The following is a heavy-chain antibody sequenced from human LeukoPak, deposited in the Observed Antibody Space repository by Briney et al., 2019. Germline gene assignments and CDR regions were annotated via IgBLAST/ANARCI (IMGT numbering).Heavy chain of an antibody. CDR1: GGSISSSNW. CDR3: ARSPDSGSYYPGAFDI. D-gene: IGHD1-26*01. Sequence: PSETLSLTCAVSGGSISSSNWWSWVRQPPGKGLEWIGEIYHSGSTNYNPSLKSRVTISVDTSKNQFSLKLSSVTAADTAVYYCARSPDSGSYYPGAFDIWGQGTMVTVSS. CDR2: IYHSGST. J-gene: IGHJ3*02. V-gene: IGHV4-4*02.